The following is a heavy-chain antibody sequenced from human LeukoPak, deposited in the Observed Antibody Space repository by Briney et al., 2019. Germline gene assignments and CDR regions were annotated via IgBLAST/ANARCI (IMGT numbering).Heavy chain of an antibody. CDR3: AREQRGYDCYY. J-gene: IGHJ4*02. CDR2: ITYDGSSK. D-gene: IGHD5-12*01. Sequence: GGSLRLSCSASGFTFSTYAMHWVRQAPGKGLEWVALITYDGSSKYYADSVKGRFTISRDNSKNTLYLQMSSLRAEDTAVYYCAREQRGYDCYYWGQGTLVTVSS. V-gene: IGHV3-30-3*01. CDR1: GFTFSTYA.